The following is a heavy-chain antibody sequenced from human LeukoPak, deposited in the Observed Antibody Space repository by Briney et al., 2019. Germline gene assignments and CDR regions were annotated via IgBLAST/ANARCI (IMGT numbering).Heavy chain of an antibody. CDR3: ARDGRCGGDCYEGRRSNWFDP. V-gene: IGHV4-39*07. CDR2: IYYSGST. D-gene: IGHD2-21*02. Sequence: NPSETLSLTCTVSGGSISSSSYYWGWIRQPPGKGLEWIGSIYYSGSTYYNPSLKSRVTISVDTSKNQFSLKLSSVTAADTAVYYCARDGRCGGDCYEGRRSNWFDPWGQGTLVTVSS. J-gene: IGHJ5*02. CDR1: GGSISSSSYY.